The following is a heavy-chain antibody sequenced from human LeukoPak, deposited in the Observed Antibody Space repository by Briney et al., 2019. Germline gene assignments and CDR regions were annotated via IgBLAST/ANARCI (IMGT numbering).Heavy chain of an antibody. CDR2: INPSGGST. J-gene: IGHJ4*02. CDR1: GYTSTSYY. Sequence: ASVKVSCKASGYTSTSYYVHWVRQAPGQGLEWMGIINPSGGSTSYAQKFQGRVTMTRDMSTSTVYMELSSLRSEDTAVYYCATYDFWSGYYPYWGQGTLVTASS. CDR3: ATYDFWSGYYPY. D-gene: IGHD3-3*01. V-gene: IGHV1-46*01.